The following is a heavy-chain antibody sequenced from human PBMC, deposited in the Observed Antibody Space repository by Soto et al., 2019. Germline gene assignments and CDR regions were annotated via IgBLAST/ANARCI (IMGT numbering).Heavy chain of an antibody. D-gene: IGHD2-2*01. CDR2: INSSGSST. CDR1: GFTFSNYW. CDR3: EIGYCTTTSCPSRGY. J-gene: IGHJ4*02. V-gene: IGHV3-74*01. Sequence: EVQLVESGGGLAQPGGSLRLSCAASGFTFSNYWMHWVRQAPGKGLVWVSRINSSGSSTNYADSVKGRFTISRDNAKNTLFLQMNSLRAEDTAVYYCEIGYCTTTSCPSRGYWGQGTLVTVSS.